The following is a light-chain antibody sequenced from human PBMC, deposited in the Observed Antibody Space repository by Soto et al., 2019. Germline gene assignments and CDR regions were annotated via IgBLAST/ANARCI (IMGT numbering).Light chain of an antibody. J-gene: IGKJ2*01. V-gene: IGKV1-39*01. Sequence: DIQLTQSPSSLSGSVGDRVTITCRASQTIHNYLNWYQQIPGKAPKLLIYAASNLRGGVPSRFSGGGSGTDFTLNINSLQPEDFATYYCQESFSPLYTFGQGTILDI. CDR1: QTIHNY. CDR2: AAS. CDR3: QESFSPLYT.